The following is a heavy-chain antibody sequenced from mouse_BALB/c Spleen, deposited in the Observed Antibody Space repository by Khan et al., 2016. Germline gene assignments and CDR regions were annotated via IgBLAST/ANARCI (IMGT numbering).Heavy chain of an antibody. CDR2: IWCDDDK. CDR3: ARIECGQAMDY. Sequence: QVTLQESGPGILQPSQSLSLTCSFSGFSLSTSCMGVGWIRHPSGKGLEWLAHIWCDDDKCNNPAQKSRPTISKDTSSNQVFLKIASVNAADTATYYCARIECGQAMDYWGQGTSVTVSS. V-gene: IGHV8-8*01. D-gene: IGHD3-1*01. CDR1: GFSLSTSCMG. J-gene: IGHJ4*01.